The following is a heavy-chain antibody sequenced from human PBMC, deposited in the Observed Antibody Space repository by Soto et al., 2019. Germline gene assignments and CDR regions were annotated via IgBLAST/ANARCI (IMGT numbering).Heavy chain of an antibody. CDR2: INAGNGNT. V-gene: IGHV1-3*01. CDR1: GYTFTSYA. Sequence: ASVKVSCKASGYTFTSYAMHWVRQAPGQRLEWMGWINAGNGNTKYSQKFQGRVTITRDTSASTAYMELSSLRSEDTAVYYCARDAPLTTVTKTDYYYYMDVWGKGTTVTVSS. J-gene: IGHJ6*03. D-gene: IGHD4-17*01. CDR3: ARDAPLTTVTKTDYYYYMDV.